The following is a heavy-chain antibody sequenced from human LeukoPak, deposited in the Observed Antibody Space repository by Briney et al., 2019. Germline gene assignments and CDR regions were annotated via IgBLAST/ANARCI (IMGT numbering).Heavy chain of an antibody. V-gene: IGHV4-34*01. Sequence: PSETLSLTCAVYGGSFSGYYWSWIRQPPGKRLEWIGEINHSGSTNYNPSLKSRVTISVDTSKNQFSLKLSSVTAADTAVYYCARGKVAKGYYYYYGMDVWGKGTTVTVSS. J-gene: IGHJ6*04. CDR1: GGSFSGYY. CDR3: ARGKVAKGYYYYYGMDV. CDR2: INHSGST. D-gene: IGHD5-12*01.